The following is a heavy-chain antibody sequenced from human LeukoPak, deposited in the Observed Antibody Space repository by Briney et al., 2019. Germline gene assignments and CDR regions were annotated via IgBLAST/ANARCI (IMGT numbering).Heavy chain of an antibody. J-gene: IGHJ4*02. CDR2: ISSSGNTK. CDR3: AKRDGKGRPYYFDY. D-gene: IGHD1-1*01. V-gene: IGHV3-48*01. Sequence: RGSLRLSCAASGFTFSSYSMNWVRQAPGKGLEWVSYISSSGNTKYYADSVKGRFTISRDNSKNTLYLQMNSLRAEDTAVYYCAKRDGKGRPYYFDYWGQGTLVTVSS. CDR1: GFTFSSYS.